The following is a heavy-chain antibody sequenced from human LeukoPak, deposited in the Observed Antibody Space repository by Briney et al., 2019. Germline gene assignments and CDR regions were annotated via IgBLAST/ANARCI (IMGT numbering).Heavy chain of an antibody. CDR2: IYYSGST. J-gene: IGHJ6*04. V-gene: IGHV4-59*01. Sequence: SETLSLTCTVSGGSISSYYWSWIRQPPGKGLEWIGYIYYSGSTNYNPPLKSRVTISVDTSKNQFSLKLSSVAAADTAVYYCARGGAYCGGDCSDVWGKGTTVTVSS. CDR1: GGSISSYY. D-gene: IGHD2-21*02. CDR3: ARGGAYCGGDCSDV.